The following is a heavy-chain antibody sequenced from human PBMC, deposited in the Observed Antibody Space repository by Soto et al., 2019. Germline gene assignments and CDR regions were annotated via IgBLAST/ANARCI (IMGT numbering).Heavy chain of an antibody. J-gene: IGHJ5*02. D-gene: IGHD1-26*01. CDR2: IYYSGST. CDR3: AGSSNWFDP. CDR1: GGSISSYY. Sequence: SETMSLTCTVSGGSISSYYWSWIRQPPGKGLEWIGYIYYSGSTNYNPSLKSRVTISVDTSKNQFSLKLSSVTAADTAVYYCAGSSNWFDPWGQGTLVTVSS. V-gene: IGHV4-59*01.